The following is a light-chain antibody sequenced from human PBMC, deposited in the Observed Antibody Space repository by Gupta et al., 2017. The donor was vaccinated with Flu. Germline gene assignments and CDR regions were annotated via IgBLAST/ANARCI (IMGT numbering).Light chain of an antibody. CDR3: QQYASTPRT. J-gene: IGKJ4*01. CDR2: WAS. CDR1: QSVLYSSNNKNY. V-gene: IGKV4-1*01. Sequence: DIVMTQFPDSLAVSLGERATINCKSSQSVLYSSNNKNYLAWYQQKPGQPPKLLIYWASTRESGVPDRFSGSGSGTDFTLTISSLHAEDVAVYYCQQYASTPRTFGGGTKVEIK.